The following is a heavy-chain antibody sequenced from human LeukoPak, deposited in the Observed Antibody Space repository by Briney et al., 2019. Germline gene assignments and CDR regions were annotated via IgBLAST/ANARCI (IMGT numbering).Heavy chain of an antibody. CDR1: GFTFSSYD. D-gene: IGHD3-22*01. J-gene: IGHJ4*02. V-gene: IGHV3-13*01. Sequence: GGSLRLSRAASGFTFSSYDMHWVRQATGRCLEWVSSIGPSGDTYYPGSVKGRFTISRENAKDSLYLQMSSLRAGDTAVYYCVRASSGYYDFDYWGQGTLVTVSS. CDR3: VRASSGYYDFDY. CDR2: IGPSGDT.